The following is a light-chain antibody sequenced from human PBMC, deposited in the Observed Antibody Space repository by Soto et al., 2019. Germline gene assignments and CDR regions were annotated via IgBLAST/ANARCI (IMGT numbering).Light chain of an antibody. CDR3: SSYTTIKTVV. Sequence: QSALTQPASVSGSPGQSITISCTGTSSDVGNYKYVSWYQQHPGKAPKLMIYEVSNRPSGVSNRFSGSKSGNTASLTISGLQAEDETDYHCSSYTTIKTVVFGGGTKVTVL. CDR2: EVS. CDR1: SSDVGNYKY. V-gene: IGLV2-14*01. J-gene: IGLJ2*01.